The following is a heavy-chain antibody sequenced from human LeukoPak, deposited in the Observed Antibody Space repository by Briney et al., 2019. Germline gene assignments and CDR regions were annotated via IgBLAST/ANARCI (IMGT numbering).Heavy chain of an antibody. CDR3: ARVPTLYDSSGYYPFDY. CDR2: INHSGST. V-gene: IGHV4-34*01. Sequence: SETLSLTCAVHGGSFSGYYWSWIRQPPGKGLEWIGEINHSGSTNYNPSLKSRVTISVDTSKNQFSLKLSSVTAADTAVYYCARVPTLYDSSGYYPFDYWGQGTLVTVSS. CDR1: GGSFSGYY. D-gene: IGHD3-22*01. J-gene: IGHJ4*02.